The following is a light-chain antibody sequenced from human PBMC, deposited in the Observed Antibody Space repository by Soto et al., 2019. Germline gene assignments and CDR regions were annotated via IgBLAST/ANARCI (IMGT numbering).Light chain of an antibody. V-gene: IGLV2-14*01. Sequence: VLAQPASVSGSPGQSITISCTGTSSDIGGYNYVSWYQHHPGKAPKLIIYEVNNRPSGVSNRFSGSKSGNTASLTISGLQPEDEADYYCSSYRSSNSYVFGTGTKVTV. CDR3: SSYRSSNSYV. CDR2: EVN. CDR1: SSDIGGYNY. J-gene: IGLJ1*01.